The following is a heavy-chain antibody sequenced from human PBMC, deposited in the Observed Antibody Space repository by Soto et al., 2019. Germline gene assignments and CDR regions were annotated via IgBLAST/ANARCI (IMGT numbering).Heavy chain of an antibody. Sequence: GRSLRVNCAASGFTFSMYWMHWVRQVPGKGPEWVSRINDDGSHTNYADSVKGRFTISRDNAKNTLYLQMNDLRAEDTAVYYCTRGPRSTSTGTGAFWGQGTLVTVSS. J-gene: IGHJ4*02. D-gene: IGHD1-1*01. V-gene: IGHV3-74*01. CDR3: TRGPRSTSTGTGAF. CDR1: GFTFSMYW. CDR2: INDDGSHT.